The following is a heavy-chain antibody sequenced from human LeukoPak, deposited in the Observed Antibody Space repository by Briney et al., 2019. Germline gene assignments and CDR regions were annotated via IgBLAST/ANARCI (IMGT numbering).Heavy chain of an antibody. CDR3: ATEGPTSSGFDY. CDR1: GFTFSSYR. V-gene: IGHV3-21*01. D-gene: IGHD6-25*01. Sequence: GGSLRLSCAASGFTFSSYRMNWVRQAPGKRLEWVSSISRSSSYIYYADSVKGRFTISRDNAKNSLYLQMNSLRAEDTAVYYCATEGPTSSGFDYWGQGTLVTVSS. J-gene: IGHJ4*02. CDR2: ISRSSSYI.